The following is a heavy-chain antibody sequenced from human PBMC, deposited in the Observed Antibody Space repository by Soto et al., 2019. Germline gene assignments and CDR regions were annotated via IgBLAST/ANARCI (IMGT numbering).Heavy chain of an antibody. CDR2: MNPDGSSR. Sequence: EVQVVEFGGDLVQPGGSLRLSCEASGFTFSSNWVHWVSQAPGKGLVWVSRMNPDGSSRGYADSVKGRFTISRDNAKNTLFLQMNSLRADDTAVYSCARGGNAGSGQYYMDDYLGQGTLVTVSS. CDR1: GFTFSSNW. D-gene: IGHD3-10*01. V-gene: IGHV3-74*01. J-gene: IGHJ4*02. CDR3: ARGGNAGSGQYYMDDY.